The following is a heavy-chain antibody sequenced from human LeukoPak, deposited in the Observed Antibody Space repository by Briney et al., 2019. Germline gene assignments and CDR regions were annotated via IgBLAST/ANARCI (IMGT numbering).Heavy chain of an antibody. CDR3: ARSISGTRSKFDC. Sequence: SETLSLTCTVSGGSNSSYYWSWIRQPPGKGLEWIGYIYYGGRTNYNPSLKSRATMSIDTAKNHFSLNLTSVTAADTAVYYCARSISGTRSKFDCWGQGTLVTVSS. V-gene: IGHV4-59*08. CDR2: IYYGGRT. CDR1: GGSNSSYY. J-gene: IGHJ5*01. D-gene: IGHD1/OR15-1a*01.